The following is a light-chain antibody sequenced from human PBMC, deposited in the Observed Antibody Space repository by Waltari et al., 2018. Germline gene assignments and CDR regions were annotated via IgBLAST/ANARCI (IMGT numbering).Light chain of an antibody. V-gene: IGKV1-5*01. CDR3: QQYNSYSPLT. Sequence: DIQMTQSPSTLSASVGDRVTITCRASQSISSLLAWYQQKPGKAPKLLIYDASSLESGVPSRFRGSGSGTEFTLTISSLQPDDFATYYCQQYNSYSPLTFGGGTKVEIK. J-gene: IGKJ4*01. CDR2: DAS. CDR1: QSISSL.